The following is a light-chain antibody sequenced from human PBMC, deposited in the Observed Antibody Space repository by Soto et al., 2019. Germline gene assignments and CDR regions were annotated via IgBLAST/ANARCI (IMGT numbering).Light chain of an antibody. CDR3: QQYSTSPIT. CDR2: AAS. V-gene: IGKV3-20*01. Sequence: ETVLTQSPGTLSLSPGERATHSCRASQSSSSYLTWYQQRPGQAPRLLIYAASRRATGIPDRFSGSGSGTDFTLTISRLEPEDFAVYYCQQYSTSPITFGQGTRLEIK. J-gene: IGKJ5*01. CDR1: QSSSSY.